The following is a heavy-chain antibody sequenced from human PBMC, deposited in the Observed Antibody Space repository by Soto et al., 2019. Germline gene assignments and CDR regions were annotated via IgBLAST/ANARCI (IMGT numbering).Heavy chain of an antibody. J-gene: IGHJ1*01. Sequence: GGSLRLSCAASGVPLTGYAMSWVRQAPGKGLEWVSAISGHGDATFYADSVKGRFTISRDNSKNTLYLHMNSLRAEDTALYNCANSFVSMVRGLRRIHSYWGQRTLVTVSS. CDR3: ANSFVSMVRGLRRIHSY. CDR2: ISGHGDAT. V-gene: IGHV3-23*01. D-gene: IGHD3-10*01. CDR1: GVPLTGYA.